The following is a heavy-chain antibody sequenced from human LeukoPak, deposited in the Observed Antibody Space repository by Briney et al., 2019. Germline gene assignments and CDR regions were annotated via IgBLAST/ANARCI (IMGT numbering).Heavy chain of an antibody. CDR2: INHSGGT. CDR3: ARIRCAHTSGMCYNH. V-gene: IGHV4-34*01. J-gene: IGHJ4*02. D-gene: IGHD2-8*01. Sequence: SETLSLTCAVYGVSFSGYYWSWIRQSPGKGLEWIGEINHSGGTKYNPSLKGRVIISVDTSKDQFSLHLTSVTAADTAVYYCARIRCAHTSGMCYNHWGQGTLVTVSS. CDR1: GVSFSGYY.